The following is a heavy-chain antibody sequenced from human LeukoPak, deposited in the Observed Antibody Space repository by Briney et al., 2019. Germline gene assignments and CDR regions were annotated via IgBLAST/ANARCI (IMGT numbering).Heavy chain of an antibody. CDR3: ARGTDSGGNWFDP. J-gene: IGHJ5*02. D-gene: IGHD3-16*01. CDR1: GFTFSSFA. Sequence: GGSLRLSCAVSGFTFSSFAMHWVRQAPGKGLEWVAVVSYDGSNEYYADSVKGRFTISRDNSKNKLYLQMNSLRAEDTAVYYCARGTDSGGNWFDPWGQGTLVTVSS. V-gene: IGHV3-30*04. CDR2: VSYDGSNE.